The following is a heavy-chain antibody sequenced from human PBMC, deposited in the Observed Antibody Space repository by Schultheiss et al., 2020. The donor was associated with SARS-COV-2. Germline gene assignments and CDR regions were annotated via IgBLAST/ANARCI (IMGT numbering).Heavy chain of an antibody. Sequence: GGSLRLSCAASGFTFSSYSMNWVRQAPGKGLEWVLSISSSSYIYYADSVKGRFTISRDNAKNSLYLQMNSLRAEDTAVYYCARTIYCTNGVCYYDYGMDVWGQGTTVTVSS. CDR1: GFTFSSYS. J-gene: IGHJ6*02. CDR2: ISSSSYI. V-gene: IGHV3-21*01. D-gene: IGHD2-8*01. CDR3: ARTIYCTNGVCYYDYGMDV.